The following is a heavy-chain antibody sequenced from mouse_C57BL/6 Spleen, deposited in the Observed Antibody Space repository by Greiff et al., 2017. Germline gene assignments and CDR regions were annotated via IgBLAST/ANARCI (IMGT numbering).Heavy chain of an antibody. Sequence: QVQLKESGPGLVQPSQSLSITCTVSGFSLTSYGVHWVRQSPGKGLEWLGVIWSGGSTDYNAAFISRLSISKDNSKSQVFFKMNSLQADDTAIYYCARGDYRDAMDYWGQGTSVTVSS. CDR2: IWSGGST. V-gene: IGHV2-2*01. J-gene: IGHJ4*01. D-gene: IGHD2-14*01. CDR1: GFSLTSYG. CDR3: ARGDYRDAMDY.